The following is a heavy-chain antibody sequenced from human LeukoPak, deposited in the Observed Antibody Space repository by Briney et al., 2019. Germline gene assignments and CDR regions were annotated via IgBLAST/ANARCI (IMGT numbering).Heavy chain of an antibody. V-gene: IGHV3-48*03. CDR1: GFTFSTYE. D-gene: IGHD3-10*01. CDR3: AREGSITY. Sequence: GGSLRLPCAASGFTFSTYEMNWVRQAPGKGLEWVSYISSSGSAIYYADSVKGRFTIPRDNAKNSLYLQMNSLRAEDTAIYYCAREGSITYWGQGTLVTVSS. J-gene: IGHJ4*02. CDR2: ISSSGSAI.